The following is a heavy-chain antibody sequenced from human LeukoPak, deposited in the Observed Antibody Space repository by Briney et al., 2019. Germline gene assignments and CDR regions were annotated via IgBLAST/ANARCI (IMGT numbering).Heavy chain of an antibody. D-gene: IGHD2/OR15-2a*01. CDR2: ISYDGSNK. J-gene: IGHJ6*02. V-gene: IGHV3-30*18. Sequence: PGGSLRLSCAASGFTFSSYGMHWVRQAPGKGLEWVAVISYDGSNKFYADSVKGRFTISRDNSKNTLYLQMNSLSLEDTAVYYCANDRFSDPSRGPYFYYGTDVWGQGTTVTVSS. CDR3: ANDRFSDPSRGPYFYYGTDV. CDR1: GFTFSSYG.